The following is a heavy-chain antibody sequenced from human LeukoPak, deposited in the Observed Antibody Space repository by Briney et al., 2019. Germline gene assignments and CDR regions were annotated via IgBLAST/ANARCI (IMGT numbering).Heavy chain of an antibody. D-gene: IGHD4-17*01. CDR1: GYTLTSYG. CDR3: ARGAYGDK. Sequence: ASVKVSCKASGYTLTSYGINGMRQAPGQGLEWMGWISTQSGNTNYAQKVQGRLTLTTDRSTNTAYMELRSLRSDDTAVYYCARGAYGDKWGQGTMVTVSS. J-gene: IGHJ4*02. V-gene: IGHV1-18*01. CDR2: ISTQSGNT.